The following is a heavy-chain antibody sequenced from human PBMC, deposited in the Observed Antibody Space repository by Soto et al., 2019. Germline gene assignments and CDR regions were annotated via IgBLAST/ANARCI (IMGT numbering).Heavy chain of an antibody. J-gene: IGHJ4*02. V-gene: IGHV1-18*01. CDR1: GYTFTSYG. CDR2: VNIYEGRT. CDR3: ARERGGYSYGDY. D-gene: IGHD5-18*01. Sequence: QVQLVQSGAEVMKPGASVKVSCKASGYTFTSYGIAWVRQAPGQGLEWMGWVNIYEGRTNYAQKFQGRVTMTADTSTSTVYLELRSLRSDDTAIYYCARERGGYSYGDYWGQGTLVTVSS.